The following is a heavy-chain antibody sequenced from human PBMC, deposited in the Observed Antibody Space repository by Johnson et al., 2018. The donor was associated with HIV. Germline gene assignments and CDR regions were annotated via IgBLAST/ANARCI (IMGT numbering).Heavy chain of an antibody. Sequence: MQLVESGGGVVRPGESLRLSCAASGFIFHDNGMTWVRQVSGKGLEWVSSINWNGGNTGYADSVKGRFTISRDNDENSLYLQMNSLRAEDTALYYCARVSYSGTYWAFDIWGQGIMVTVSS. CDR2: INWNGGNT. CDR1: GFIFHDNG. D-gene: IGHD1-26*01. J-gene: IGHJ3*02. CDR3: ARVSYSGTYWAFDI. V-gene: IGHV3-20*04.